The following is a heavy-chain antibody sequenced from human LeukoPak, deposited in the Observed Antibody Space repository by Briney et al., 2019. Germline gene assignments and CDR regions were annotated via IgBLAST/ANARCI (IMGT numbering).Heavy chain of an antibody. CDR1: RFTFSSHG. J-gene: IGHJ4*02. CDR2: ISYDGSDK. Sequence: GGSLRLSCAASRFTFSSHGMHWVRQAPGKGLEWVAVISYDGSDKYYADSVKGRFTISRDNSKNTLYLQMSSLRTEDTGVYYCAKDGGSGSYAQIDNWGQGTLVTVSS. V-gene: IGHV3-30*18. D-gene: IGHD1-26*01. CDR3: AKDGGSGSYAQIDN.